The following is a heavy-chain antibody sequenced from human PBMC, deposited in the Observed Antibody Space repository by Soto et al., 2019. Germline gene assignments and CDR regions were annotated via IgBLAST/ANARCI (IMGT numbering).Heavy chain of an antibody. CDR1: GYTFTGYY. J-gene: IGHJ3*02. CDR2: INPNSGGT. CDR3: ARGLYDYVWGSDPPPRAFDI. Sequence: ASVKVSCKASGYTFTGYYMHWVRQAPGQGLEWMGWINPNSGGTNYAQKFQGRVTMTRDTSISTAYMELSRLRSDDTAVYYCARGLYDYVWGSDPPPRAFDIWGQGTMVTVSS. V-gene: IGHV1-2*02. D-gene: IGHD3-16*01.